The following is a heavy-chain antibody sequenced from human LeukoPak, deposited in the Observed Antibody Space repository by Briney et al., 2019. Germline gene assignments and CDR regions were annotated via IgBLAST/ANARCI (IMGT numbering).Heavy chain of an antibody. CDR1: AFTFNDYW. CDR2: IKQDGGEK. Sequence: QPGGSLRLSCAASAFTFNDYWMTWVRQAPGKGLEWVANIKQDGGEKYYVDSVKGRFTISRDNAKNSLYLQMNSLRAEDTAVYYCARGGATTFGLWGNAFDIWDQGTMVTVSS. J-gene: IGHJ3*02. D-gene: IGHD3-3*01. V-gene: IGHV3-7*01. CDR3: ARGGATTFGLWGNAFDI.